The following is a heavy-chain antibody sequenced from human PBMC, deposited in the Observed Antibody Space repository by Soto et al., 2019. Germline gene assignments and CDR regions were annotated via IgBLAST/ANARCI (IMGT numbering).Heavy chain of an antibody. D-gene: IGHD2-15*01. J-gene: IGHJ5*02. CDR2: IYHSGST. V-gene: IGHV4-30-2*01. CDR1: GGSISSGGYS. Sequence: SETLSLTCAVSGGSISSGGYSWSWIRQPPGMGLEWIGHIYHSGSTHYNPSLESRVTMSVDRSKNQFSLKLSSVTAADTAVYYCASSVVVVAATPDGNWFDPWGQGTLVTVSS. CDR3: ASSVVVVAATPDGNWFDP.